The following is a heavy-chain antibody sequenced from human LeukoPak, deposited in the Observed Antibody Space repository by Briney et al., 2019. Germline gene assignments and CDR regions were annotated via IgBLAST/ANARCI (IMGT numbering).Heavy chain of an antibody. V-gene: IGHV3-43*02. D-gene: IGHD3-10*01. CDR3: AKDQFGSGSYSLGGMDV. J-gene: IGHJ6*02. CDR1: GFTFDDQG. Sequence: GWALRLSCAASGFTFDDQGMHWVRQAPGKGREWVSLISGDGGTTYYADSAKGRFTISRDNSKNSLYLQMNNLRTEDTALYYCAKDQFGSGSYSLGGMDVWGQGTTVAVSS. CDR2: ISGDGGTT.